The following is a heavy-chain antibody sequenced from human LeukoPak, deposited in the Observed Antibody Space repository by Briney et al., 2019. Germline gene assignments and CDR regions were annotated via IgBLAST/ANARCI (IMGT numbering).Heavy chain of an antibody. CDR1: GFTFNRHW. J-gene: IGHJ4*02. CDR2: IKQDGSEK. CDR3: AKGGIVVVPAAIHYFDY. D-gene: IGHD2-2*01. V-gene: IGHV3-7*01. Sequence: PGGSLRLSCAASGFTFNRHWMSWVRQAPGKGLEWVANIKQDGSEKYYVDPVKGRFTISRDNAKNSLYLQMNSLRAEDTAVYSCAKGGIVVVPAAIHYFDYWGQGTLVTVSS.